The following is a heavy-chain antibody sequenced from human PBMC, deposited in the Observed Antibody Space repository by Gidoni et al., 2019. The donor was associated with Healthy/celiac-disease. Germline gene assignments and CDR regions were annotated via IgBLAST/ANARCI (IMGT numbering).Heavy chain of an antibody. CDR2: INPNSGGT. CDR3: ARDRYAGGHDAFDI. CDR1: GYTFTGYY. V-gene: IGHV1-2*04. D-gene: IGHD3-16*02. Sequence: QVQLVQSGAEGKKPGASVKVSCKASGYTFTGYYMHWVRQAPGQGLEWMGWINPNSGGTNYAQKFQGWVTMTRDTSISTAYMELSRLRSDDTAVYYCARDRYAGGHDAFDIWGQGTMVTVSS. J-gene: IGHJ3*02.